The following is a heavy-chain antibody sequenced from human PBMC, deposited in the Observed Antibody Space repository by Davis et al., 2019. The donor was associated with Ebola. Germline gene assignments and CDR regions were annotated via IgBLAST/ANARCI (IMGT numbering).Heavy chain of an antibody. V-gene: IGHV3-21*04. J-gene: IGHJ6*04. CDR2: ISSDSDYI. D-gene: IGHD3-10*01. CDR1: GFTFSTYS. CDR3: AKDIRVYYGSGSSLGYYGMDV. Sequence: GGSLRLSCAASGFTFSTYSMSWVRQAPGKGLEWVSSISSDSDYIYYADSAKGRFTISRDNAKNSLYLQMNSLRAEDTALYYCAKDIRVYYGSGSSLGYYGMDVWGKGTTVTVSS.